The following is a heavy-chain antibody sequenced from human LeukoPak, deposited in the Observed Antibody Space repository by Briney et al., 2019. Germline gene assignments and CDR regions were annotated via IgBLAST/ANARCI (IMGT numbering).Heavy chain of an antibody. V-gene: IGHV1-3*01. CDR3: ARGRGTSGSNRDFYHYYYMDV. Sequence: ASVTVSCKASGYIFTDYAIHWLRQAPGQRPEWMGWMNAGNGNTKYSQKFQGRITLIRDTSAATAYMEVSSLRHDDLAVYYCARGRGTSGSNRDFYHYYYMDVWGKGTTVTVSS. CDR2: MNAGNGNT. CDR1: GYIFTDYA. J-gene: IGHJ6*03. D-gene: IGHD2-15*01.